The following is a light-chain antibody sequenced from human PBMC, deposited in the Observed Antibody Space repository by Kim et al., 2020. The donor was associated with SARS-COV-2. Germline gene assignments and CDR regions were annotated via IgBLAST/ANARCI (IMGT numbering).Light chain of an antibody. V-gene: IGLV1-44*01. J-gene: IGLJ3*02. CDR1: NSNIGSDT. CDR3: AAWDDSLNGWV. CDR2: SNS. Sequence: ELTQPPSASGTPGQRVTISCSGSNSNIGSDTVNWYQHLPGTAPKLLIYSNSRRPSGVPDRFSGSKSGTSAYLAISGLQSEDEAHYYCAAWDDSLNGWVFGGGTQLTVL.